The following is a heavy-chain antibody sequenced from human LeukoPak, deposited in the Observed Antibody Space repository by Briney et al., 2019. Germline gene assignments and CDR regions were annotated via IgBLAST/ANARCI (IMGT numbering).Heavy chain of an antibody. CDR2: INPLFGAA. Sequence: ASVKVSCKASGGTFSSFALSWVRQAPGQGLEWMGGINPLFGAANYAQKFQGRVTVAVDESSTTAYMELSSLRSEDTAVYYCARDRALGSGEFDWYFDLWGRGTLVTVSS. J-gene: IGHJ2*01. CDR3: ARDRALGSGEFDWYFDL. V-gene: IGHV1-69*13. CDR1: GGTFSSFA. D-gene: IGHD3-10*01.